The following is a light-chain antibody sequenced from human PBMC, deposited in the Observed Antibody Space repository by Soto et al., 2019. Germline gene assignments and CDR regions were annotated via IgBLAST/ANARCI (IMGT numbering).Light chain of an antibody. CDR3: QQYDTSPPRYT. Sequence: EIVLTQSPGTLSLSPGERATLSCRASQSVDSVYLTWYQQKPGQAPRLLIYGASTRAAGIPSRFSGSGSGTHFTLTISRLEPEVFAVYYCQQYDTSPPRYTVGQGTKVEIK. J-gene: IGKJ2*01. V-gene: IGKV3-20*01. CDR1: QSVDSVY. CDR2: GAS.